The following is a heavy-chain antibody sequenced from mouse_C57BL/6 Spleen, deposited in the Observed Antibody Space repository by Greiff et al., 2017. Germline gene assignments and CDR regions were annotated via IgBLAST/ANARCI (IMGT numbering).Heavy chain of an antibody. D-gene: IGHD2-4*01. CDR3: AREEDYDDAMDY. V-gene: IGHV1-55*01. CDR1: GYTFTSYW. CDR2: LYPGSGST. Sequence: VKLQQPGAELVKPGASVKMSCKASGYTFTSYWITWVKQRPGQGLEWIGDLYPGSGSTNYNEKFKSKATLTVDTSSSTAYMQLSSLTSEDSAVYYCAREEDYDDAMDYWGQGTSVTVSS. J-gene: IGHJ4*01.